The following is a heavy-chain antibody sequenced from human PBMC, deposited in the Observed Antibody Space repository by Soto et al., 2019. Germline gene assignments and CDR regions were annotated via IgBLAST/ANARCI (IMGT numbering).Heavy chain of an antibody. CDR2: IGGSGAGT. V-gene: IGHV3-23*01. CDR1: GFTFSSYA. J-gene: IGHJ4*01. D-gene: IGHD6-19*01. Sequence: EVQLLESGGGLVQPGGSLRLSCAASGFTFSSYAMSWVRQAPGKGLEWVSGIGGSGAGTNYADSVKGRFTISRDNSKNPLYLQMSSLRAEDTAVYYCVRGGGIAVAGTHLDYWGHGTLVTVSS. CDR3: VRGGGIAVAGTHLDY.